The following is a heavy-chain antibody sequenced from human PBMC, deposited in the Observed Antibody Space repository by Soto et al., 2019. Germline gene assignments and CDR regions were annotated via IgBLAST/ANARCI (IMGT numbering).Heavy chain of an antibody. V-gene: IGHV4-59*01. CDR2: MYYSGST. CDR1: GGSISSYY. D-gene: IGHD3-22*01. J-gene: IGHJ4*02. Sequence: SETLSLTCTVSGGSISSYYWSWIRQPPGKGLEWIGYMYYSGSTNYNSSLKRRVTISVDTSKNQFSLKRSSVTAADTAVYYCGGRNYDSSGYFDYWGQGTLVTVSS. CDR3: GGRNYDSSGYFDY.